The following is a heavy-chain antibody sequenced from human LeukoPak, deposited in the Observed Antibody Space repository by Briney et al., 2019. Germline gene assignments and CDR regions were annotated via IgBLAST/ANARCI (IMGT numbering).Heavy chain of an antibody. V-gene: IGHV4-4*02. CDR1: GGSISSSNW. CDR3: ARATIAAAKNFDY. CDR2: IYHSGST. Sequence: SGTLSLTCAVSGGSISSSNWWSWVRQPPGKGLEWIGGIYHSGSTNYNPSLKSRVTISVDKSKNQFSLKLSSVTAADTAVYYCARATIAAAKNFDYWGQGTLVTVSS. J-gene: IGHJ4*02. D-gene: IGHD6-13*01.